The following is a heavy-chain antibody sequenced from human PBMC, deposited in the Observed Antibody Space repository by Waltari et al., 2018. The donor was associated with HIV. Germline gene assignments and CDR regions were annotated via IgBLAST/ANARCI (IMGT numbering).Heavy chain of an antibody. CDR3: ASYGGNSAFDY. Sequence: QVQLQESGPGLVKPSETLSLTCTVSGGSISSYYRSWIRQPPGKGLEWIGYIYYSGSTNYNPSLKSRVTISVDTSKNQFSLKLSSVTAADTAVYYCASYGGNSAFDYWGQGTLVTVSS. D-gene: IGHD4-17*01. V-gene: IGHV4-59*01. CDR2: IYYSGST. CDR1: GGSISSYY. J-gene: IGHJ4*02.